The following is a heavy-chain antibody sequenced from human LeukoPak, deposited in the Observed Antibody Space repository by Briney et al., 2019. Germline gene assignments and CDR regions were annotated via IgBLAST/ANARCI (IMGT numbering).Heavy chain of an antibody. CDR3: ARDGTYCSGSSCDEAEYFQD. CDR2: IKQDGSEK. J-gene: IGHJ1*01. Sequence: GGSLRISFAASGFTFCRYWMSWVRQAPGKGLELVANIKQDGSEKYYVDSVKGRFSISRDNAKNSLYLQMNSLRAEDTAVYYCARDGTYCSGSSCDEAEYFQDWARAPWSPSPQ. D-gene: IGHD2-2*01. V-gene: IGHV3-7*01. CDR1: GFTFCRYW.